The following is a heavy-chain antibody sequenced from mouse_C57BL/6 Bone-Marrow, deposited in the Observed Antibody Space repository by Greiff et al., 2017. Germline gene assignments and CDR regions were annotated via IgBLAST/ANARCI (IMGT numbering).Heavy chain of an antibody. V-gene: IGHV1-85*01. CDR3: RNRFDY. J-gene: IGHJ2*01. CDR2: IYPRDGST. D-gene: IGHD2-1*01. CDR1: GYTFTSYD. Sequence: QVQLKESGPELVKPGASVKLSCKASGYTFTSYDINWVKQRPGQGLEWIGWIYPRDGSTKYNEKFKGEATLTVDTSSSTAYMELHSLTYEGSAVSFCRNRFDYWGQGTTLTVSS.